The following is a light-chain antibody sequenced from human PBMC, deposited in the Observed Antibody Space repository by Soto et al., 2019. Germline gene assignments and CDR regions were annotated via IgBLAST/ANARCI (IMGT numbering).Light chain of an antibody. CDR1: QGISNY. Sequence: DIQMTQSPSSLSASVGDRVTITCRASQGISNYLAWYQQRPGEVPNLLIYATSTLPSGVPSRFSGSGSGTDFTLTISSLQPEDVATYYCRNYYTAPEAFGQATKVEIK. J-gene: IGKJ1*01. V-gene: IGKV1-27*01. CDR2: ATS. CDR3: RNYYTAPEA.